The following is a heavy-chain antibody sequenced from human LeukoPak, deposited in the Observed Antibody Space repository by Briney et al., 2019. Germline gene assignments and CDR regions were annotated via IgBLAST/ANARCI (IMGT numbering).Heavy chain of an antibody. CDR3: ARNPYYDSSGPMYYLYYYYGMDV. Sequence: GGSLRLSCAASGFTVSSNYMSRVRQAPGKGLEWVSVIYSGGSTYYADSVKGRFTISRDNSKNTLYLQMNSLRAEDTAVYYCARNPYYDSSGPMYYLYYYYGMDVWGQGTTVTVSS. V-gene: IGHV3-66*01. J-gene: IGHJ6*02. CDR2: IYSGGST. D-gene: IGHD3-22*01. CDR1: GFTVSSNY.